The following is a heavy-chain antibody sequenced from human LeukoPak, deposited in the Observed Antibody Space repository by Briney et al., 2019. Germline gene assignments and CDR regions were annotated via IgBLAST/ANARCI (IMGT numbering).Heavy chain of an antibody. D-gene: IGHD3-3*01. Sequence: GGSLRLSCSASGFTFSSYAMHWVRQAPGKGLVWVSRIKSDGSSTYYADSVKGRFTISRDNAKNTLYLQMNSLRAEDTAVYYCARDAFGVDKSPFWGQGTLVTVSS. V-gene: IGHV3-74*01. CDR1: GFTFSSYA. J-gene: IGHJ4*02. CDR2: IKSDGSST. CDR3: ARDAFGVDKSPF.